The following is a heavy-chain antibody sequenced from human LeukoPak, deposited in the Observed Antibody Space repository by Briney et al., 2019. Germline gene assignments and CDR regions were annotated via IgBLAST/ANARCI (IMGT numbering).Heavy chain of an antibody. V-gene: IGHV3-23*01. CDR2: ISGSGGST. CDR1: GFTFSSYG. Sequence: GGSLRLSCAASGFTFSSYGMSWVRQAPGKGLEWVSAISGSGGSTYYADSVKGRFTISRDNSKNTLYLQMNSLRAEDTAVYYCAKDLRLWFGELSYFDYWGQGTLVTVSS. CDR3: AKDLRLWFGELSYFDY. D-gene: IGHD3-10*01. J-gene: IGHJ4*02.